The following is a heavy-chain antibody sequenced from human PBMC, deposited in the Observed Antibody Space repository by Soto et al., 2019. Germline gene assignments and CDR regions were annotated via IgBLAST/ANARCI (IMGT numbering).Heavy chain of an antibody. CDR3: ARDNSDYDTADY. Sequence: EVQLVESGGGVVQPGGSLRLSCAASGFTFSTYWMTWVRQAPGKGLEWVANIKQDGSEKYYVDSVKGRFTISRDNAKNSLNLQMNSLRAEDTAVYYCARDNSDYDTADYWGQGALVIVSS. CDR1: GFTFSTYW. D-gene: IGHD5-12*01. J-gene: IGHJ4*02. CDR2: IKQDGSEK. V-gene: IGHV3-7*01.